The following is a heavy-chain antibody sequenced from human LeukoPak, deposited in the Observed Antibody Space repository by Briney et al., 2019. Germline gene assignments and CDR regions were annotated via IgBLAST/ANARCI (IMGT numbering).Heavy chain of an antibody. Sequence: ASVKVSCKASGYTFTSYYMHWLRQAPGQGLEWMGIINPSGGDTNYAQKFQGRVTMTRDTSTSTVYMELSSLRSEDTAVYYCARDQVARYDFWSGYPDYWGQGTLVTVSS. CDR3: ARDQVARYDFWSGYPDY. D-gene: IGHD3-3*01. V-gene: IGHV1-46*01. J-gene: IGHJ4*02. CDR1: GYTFTSYY. CDR2: INPSGGDT.